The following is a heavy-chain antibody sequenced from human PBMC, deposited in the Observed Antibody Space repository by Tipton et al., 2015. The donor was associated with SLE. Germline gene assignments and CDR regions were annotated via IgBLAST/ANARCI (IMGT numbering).Heavy chain of an antibody. CDR2: INHRGST. J-gene: IGHJ4*02. CDR1: GWSFSGSY. CDR3: ARHLGGGATRRYFDQ. V-gene: IGHV4-34*01. Sequence: TLSLTCSIYGWSFSGSYLSWIRQPPGKGLEWIGEINHRGSTNYNQSLKSRVTISGDTSENHFSLKLSSVTAADTAVYYCARHLGGGATRRYFDQWGQGTLVTVSS. D-gene: IGHD6-6*01.